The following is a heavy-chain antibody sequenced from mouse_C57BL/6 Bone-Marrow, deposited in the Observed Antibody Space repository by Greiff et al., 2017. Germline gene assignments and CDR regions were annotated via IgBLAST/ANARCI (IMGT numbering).Heavy chain of an antibody. CDR2: IWRGGST. V-gene: IGHV2-5*01. D-gene: IGHD1-1*01. J-gene: IGHJ1*03. CDR3: AKDYGISYWYFDV. CDR1: GFSLTSYG. Sequence: VKLMESGPGLVQPSQSLSITCTVSGFSLTSYGVHWVRQSPGKGLEWLGVIWRGGSTDYNAAFMSRLSITKDNSKSQVFFKMNSLQADDTAIYYCAKDYGISYWYFDVWGTGTTVTVSS.